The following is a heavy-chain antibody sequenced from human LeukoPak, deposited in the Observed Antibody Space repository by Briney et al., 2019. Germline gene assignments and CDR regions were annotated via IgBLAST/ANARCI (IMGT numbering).Heavy chain of an antibody. D-gene: IGHD7-27*01. CDR3: ARDLNWETY. Sequence: GGSLRLSCEASGFSFPYGMSWVRQAPGKGLEWVSGITNSGENTYYADSVKGRFTISRDNSKNTLYLQMNSLRAEDTAVYYCARDLNWETYWGQGTLVSVSS. J-gene: IGHJ4*02. CDR1: GFSFPYG. CDR2: ITNSGENT. V-gene: IGHV3-23*01.